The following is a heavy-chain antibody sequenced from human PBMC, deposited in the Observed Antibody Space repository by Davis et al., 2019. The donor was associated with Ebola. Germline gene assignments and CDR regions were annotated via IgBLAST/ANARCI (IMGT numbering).Heavy chain of an antibody. Sequence: SETLSLTCSVSGGSFSSGGYYRTWIRQHPATGLEWIGYIYNSGSTFYNPSLKRRVTISVDTSKNLFSLELTSVTAADTAVYYCARGVYSGTFEAWGHWGPGTLVTVSS. D-gene: IGHD1-26*01. CDR3: ARGVYSGTFEAWGH. CDR1: GGSFSSGGYY. V-gene: IGHV4-31*02. CDR2: IYNSGST. J-gene: IGHJ4*02.